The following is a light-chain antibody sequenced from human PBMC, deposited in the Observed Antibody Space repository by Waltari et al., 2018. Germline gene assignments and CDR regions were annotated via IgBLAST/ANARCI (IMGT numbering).Light chain of an antibody. CDR3: MQALQSPT. J-gene: IGKJ2*01. V-gene: IGKV2-28*01. CDR2: LGS. Sequence: DTVMPQSPLSLPVTPGEPASISCRSSQSLLHSNGYNYLDWYLQKPGQSPQLLIYLGSNRASGVPDRFSGSGSGTDFTLKISRVEAEDVGVYYCMQALQSPTFGQGTKLEIK. CDR1: QSLLHSNGYNY.